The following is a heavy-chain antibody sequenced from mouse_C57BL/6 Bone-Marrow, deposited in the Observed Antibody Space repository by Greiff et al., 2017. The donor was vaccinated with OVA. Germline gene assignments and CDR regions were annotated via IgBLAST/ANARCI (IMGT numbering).Heavy chain of an antibody. CDR3: ARSDYDTGWYFDV. D-gene: IGHD2-4*01. CDR2: INPSSGYT. CDR1: GYTFTSYW. V-gene: IGHV1-7*01. Sequence: VKLVESGAELAKPGASVKLSCKASGYTFTSYWMHWVKQRPGQGLEWIGYINPSSGYTKYNQKFKDKATLTADKSSSTAYMQLSSLTYEDSAVYYCARSDYDTGWYFDVWGTGTTVTVSS. J-gene: IGHJ1*03.